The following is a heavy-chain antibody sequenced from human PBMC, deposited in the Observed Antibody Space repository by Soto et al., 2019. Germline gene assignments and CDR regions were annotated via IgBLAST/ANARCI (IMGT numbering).Heavy chain of an antibody. CDR2: IYYSGST. J-gene: IGHJ4*02. CDR3: ARAEYSSSWYFDY. Sequence: PSETLSLTCTVSGGSISSGDYYWSWIRQPPGKGLEWIGYIYYSGSTYYNPSLKSRVTISVDTSKNQFSLKLSSVTAADTAVYYCARAEYSSSWYFDYWGQGTLVTVSS. D-gene: IGHD6-13*01. CDR1: GGSISSGDYY. V-gene: IGHV4-30-4*01.